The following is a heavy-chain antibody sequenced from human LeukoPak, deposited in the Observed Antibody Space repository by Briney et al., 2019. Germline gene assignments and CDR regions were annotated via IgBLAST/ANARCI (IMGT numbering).Heavy chain of an antibody. D-gene: IGHD2-2*01. J-gene: IGHJ3*01. V-gene: IGHV4-34*01. CDR3: ARAYYSTSWYGV. CDR2: ISQSGST. CDR1: GGSFSGYY. Sequence: SETLSLTCAVCGGSFSGYYWSWIRQPPGKGLEWIGEISQSGSTNYNPSLKSRVTILLDTSKNHFSVRLSSVTAADTAVYYCARAYYSTSWYGVWGQGTLVTVSS.